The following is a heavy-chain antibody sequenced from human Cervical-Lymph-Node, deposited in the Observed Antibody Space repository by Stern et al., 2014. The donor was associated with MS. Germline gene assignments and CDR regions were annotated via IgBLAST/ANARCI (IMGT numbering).Heavy chain of an antibody. D-gene: IGHD3-16*02. V-gene: IGHV3-9*01. J-gene: IGHJ4*02. Sequence: QLVESGGGPVQPGRSLRLSCAASGFTFDDRAMHWVRHAPGKGLEWVSDISWNSNNIGYADSVRGRFTISRDNAKNSLYLQMNGLRPEDAALYYCAKDISERHYYFDSWGEGTLVTVSS. CDR1: GFTFDDRA. CDR3: AKDISERHYYFDS. CDR2: ISWNSNNI.